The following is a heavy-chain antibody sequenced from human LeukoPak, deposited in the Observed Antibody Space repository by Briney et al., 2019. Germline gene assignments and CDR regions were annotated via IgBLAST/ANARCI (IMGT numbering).Heavy chain of an antibody. V-gene: IGHV1-2*06. Sequence: ASVKVSCKASGYTVSDYFIHWGRQAPGQGLEWMGRIKPNSGGTEYAQNFQGRVTMTRDTSISASYMELNRLTSDDTAVYYCARDLSTTSNWELDYWGQGTLVTVSS. D-gene: IGHD7-27*01. CDR1: GYTVSDYF. CDR3: ARDLSTTSNWELDY. J-gene: IGHJ4*02. CDR2: IKPNSGGT.